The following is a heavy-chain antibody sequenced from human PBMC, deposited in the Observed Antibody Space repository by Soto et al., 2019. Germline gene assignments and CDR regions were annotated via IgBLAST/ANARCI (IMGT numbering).Heavy chain of an antibody. D-gene: IGHD6-13*01. Sequence: EVKLLESGGGLVQPGGSMRLSCEASGFPFWTYSMSWVRQAPRKGLEWVSGISGSGTATYYTDSVKGRFTVSRDNSKDTLYLQMDSLRAEDTAVYYCARNTLSAAGSDNYGLDVWGRGTTVAVSS. J-gene: IGHJ6*02. CDR3: ARNTLSAAGSDNYGLDV. CDR2: ISGSGTAT. V-gene: IGHV3-23*01. CDR1: GFPFWTYS.